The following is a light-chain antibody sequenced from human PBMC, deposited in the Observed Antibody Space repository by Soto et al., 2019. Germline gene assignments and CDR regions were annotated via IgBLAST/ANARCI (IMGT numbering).Light chain of an antibody. V-gene: IGKV3-15*01. J-gene: IGKJ4*01. CDR1: QSVSST. Sequence: EIVMTQSPDTLSVSPGERATLFCRASQSVSSTVAWYQQRPGQAPRLLIYGASTRATGIPARFSGSGSGTEFTHTISSLQSEDFAVYYCQQYNDWLTFGGGTKVEIK. CDR3: QQYNDWLT. CDR2: GAS.